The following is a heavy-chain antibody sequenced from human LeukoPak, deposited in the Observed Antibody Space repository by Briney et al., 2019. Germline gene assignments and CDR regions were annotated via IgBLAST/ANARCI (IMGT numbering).Heavy chain of an antibody. D-gene: IGHD6-13*01. V-gene: IGHV3-9*01. J-gene: IGHJ4*02. CDR3: AKDLGPAAADPFYY. CDR1: GFTFDDYA. CDR2: ISWNSGSI. Sequence: GGSLRLSCEASGFTFDDYAMHWVRQAPGKGLEWVSGISWNSGSIGYADSVKGRFTISRDNAQNTLYLQMNSLRAEDTALYYCAKDLGPAAADPFYYWGQGTLVTVSS.